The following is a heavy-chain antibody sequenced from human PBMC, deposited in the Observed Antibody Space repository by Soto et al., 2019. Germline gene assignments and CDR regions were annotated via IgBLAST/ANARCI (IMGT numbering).Heavy chain of an antibody. CDR1: GFTFSSYG. Sequence: GGSLRLSCAASGFTFSSYGMHWVRQAPGKGLEWVAVIWYDGSNKYYADSVKGRFTISRDNSKNTLYLQMNNLRAEDTAVYYCARDGETRLWFGDLFYYYYYMDVWGKGTTVTVSS. V-gene: IGHV3-33*08. CDR2: IWYDGSNK. CDR3: ARDGETRLWFGDLFYYYYYMDV. D-gene: IGHD3-10*01. J-gene: IGHJ6*03.